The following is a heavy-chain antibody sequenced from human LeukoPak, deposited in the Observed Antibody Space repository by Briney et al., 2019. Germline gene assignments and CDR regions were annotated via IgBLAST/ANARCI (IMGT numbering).Heavy chain of an antibody. D-gene: IGHD6-19*01. CDR2: INHSGST. V-gene: IGHV4-34*01. CDR1: GGSFSGYY. J-gene: IGHJ4*01. Sequence: SETLSLTCAVYGGSFSGYYWSWIRQPPGKGLEWIGEINHSGSTNYNPSLKSRVTISVDTSKNQFSLKLSSVTAADTAVYYCAISGSSGWYPFDYWGHGTLVTVSS. CDR3: AISGSSGWYPFDY.